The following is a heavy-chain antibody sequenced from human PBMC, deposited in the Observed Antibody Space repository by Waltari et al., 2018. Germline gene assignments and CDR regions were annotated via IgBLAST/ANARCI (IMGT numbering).Heavy chain of an antibody. J-gene: IGHJ6*03. CDR1: GYTFTSYG. Sequence: LVQSGAEVKKPGASVKVSCKASGYTFTSYGISWVRQAPGQGLEWMGWTSAYNGNTNYAQKLQGRVTMTTDTSTSTAYMELRSLRSDETAVYYCARWVRGYCSSTSCLGYYYYYMDVWGKGTTVTVSS. D-gene: IGHD2-2*01. V-gene: IGHV1-18*01. CDR3: ARWVRGYCSSTSCLGYYYYYMDV. CDR2: TSAYNGNT.